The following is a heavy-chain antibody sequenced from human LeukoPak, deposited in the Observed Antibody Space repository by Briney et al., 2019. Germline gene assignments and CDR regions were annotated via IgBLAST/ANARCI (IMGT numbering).Heavy chain of an antibody. CDR1: GFAFSGSA. D-gene: IGHD3-16*01. Sequence: QPGGSLRLSCAASGFAFSGSAMSWVRQAPGKGLEWVSLISFTGGDTYYADSVKGRFTISRDNSKDTLYLQMHSLRAEDTAIYYCARGWGDYFDYWGQGTLVTVSS. V-gene: IGHV3-23*01. CDR3: ARGWGDYFDY. CDR2: ISFTGGDT. J-gene: IGHJ4*02.